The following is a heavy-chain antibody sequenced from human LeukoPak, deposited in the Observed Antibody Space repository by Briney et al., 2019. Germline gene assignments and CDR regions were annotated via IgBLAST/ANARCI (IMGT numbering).Heavy chain of an antibody. CDR3: ARGRRSDDAFDI. CDR2: VNPNSGNT. V-gene: IGHV1-8*01. CDR1: GYTFTSYD. Sequence: GASVKVSCKASGYTFTSYDINWVRQATGQGLEWMGWVNPNSGNTGYAQKFQGRVTMTRNTSISTAYMELSSLRSEDTAVYYCARGRRSDDAFDIWGQGTMVTVSS. J-gene: IGHJ3*02.